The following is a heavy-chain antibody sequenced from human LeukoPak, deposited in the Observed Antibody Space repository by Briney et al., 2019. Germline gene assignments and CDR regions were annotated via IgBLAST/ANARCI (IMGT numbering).Heavy chain of an antibody. Sequence: GGSLRLSCAASGFTFSSYSMNWVRQAPGKGLEWVSYISSSSSTIYYADSVKGRFTISRDNAKNSLYLQMNSLRAEDMALYYCAKGRIVGATMDAFDIWGQGTMVTVSS. D-gene: IGHD1-26*01. J-gene: IGHJ3*02. V-gene: IGHV3-48*04. CDR2: ISSSSSTI. CDR3: AKGRIVGATMDAFDI. CDR1: GFTFSSYS.